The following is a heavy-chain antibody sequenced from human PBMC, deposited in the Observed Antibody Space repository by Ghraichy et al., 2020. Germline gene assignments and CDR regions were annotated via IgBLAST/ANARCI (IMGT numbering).Heavy chain of an antibody. J-gene: IGHJ6*02. CDR3: SRIVNIGVPGNPHYYSGMDV. D-gene: IGHD5-12*01. CDR1: GFSLSTSRMS. V-gene: IGHV2-70*01. Sequence: SGPTLVKPTQTLTLTCTFSGFSLSTSRMSVSWIRQPPGKALEWLALIDWDDDEYYSTSLKTRLTISKDTSKNQVVLTMTNMYPVDTATYYCSRIVNIGVPGNPHYYSGMDVWAKGPRSPSP. CDR2: IDWDDDE.